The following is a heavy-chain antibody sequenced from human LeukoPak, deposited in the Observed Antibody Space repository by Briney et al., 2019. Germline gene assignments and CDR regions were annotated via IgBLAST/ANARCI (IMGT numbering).Heavy chain of an antibody. CDR2: ISYDGSNK. Sequence: GGSLRLSCAASGFTFSSYGMHWVRQAPGKGLEWVAVISYDGSNKYYADSVKGRFTISRDNSKNTLYLQMNSLRAEDTAVYYCARPYYDILTGYPHYFDYWGQGTLVTVSS. CDR1: GFTFSSYG. J-gene: IGHJ4*02. V-gene: IGHV3-30*03. D-gene: IGHD3-9*01. CDR3: ARPYYDILTGYPHYFDY.